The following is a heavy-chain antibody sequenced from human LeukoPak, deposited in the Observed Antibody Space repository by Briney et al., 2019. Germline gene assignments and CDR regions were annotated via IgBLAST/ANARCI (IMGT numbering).Heavy chain of an antibody. CDR3: AKEYSSGWYDY. D-gene: IGHD6-19*01. CDR2: ISYDGSNK. CDR1: GFTFSSYG. Sequence: GGSLRLSCAASGFTFSSYGMHWVRQAPGKGLEWVAVISYDGSNKYYEDSVKGRFTISRDNSKNTLYLQMNSLRAEDTAVYYCAKEYSSGWYDYWGQGTLVTVSS. J-gene: IGHJ4*02. V-gene: IGHV3-30*18.